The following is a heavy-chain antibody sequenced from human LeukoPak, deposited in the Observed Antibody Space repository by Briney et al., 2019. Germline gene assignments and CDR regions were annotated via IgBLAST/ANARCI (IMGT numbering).Heavy chain of an antibody. Sequence: GASVKVSCKASGYTFTSYVISAVRQAPGHGLECMGWISAYNGNTNYAQKLPGRVTMTTDTSTSTAYMELRSLRSDDTAVYYCARSPVTTRWFDPWGEGTLVTVSS. V-gene: IGHV1-18*01. CDR1: GYTFTSYV. CDR3: ARSPVTTRWFDP. CDR2: ISAYNGNT. J-gene: IGHJ5*02. D-gene: IGHD4-11*01.